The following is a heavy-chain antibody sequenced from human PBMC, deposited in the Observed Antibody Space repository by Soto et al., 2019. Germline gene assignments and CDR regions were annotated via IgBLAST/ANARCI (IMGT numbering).Heavy chain of an antibody. V-gene: IGHV3-23*01. CDR1: GFTFSSYA. CDR2: ISGSGGST. CDR3: ANMMLIPYIPIAVDGPPRAGMDV. Sequence: PGGSLRLSCAASGFTFSSYAMSWVRQAPGKGLEWVSAISGSGGSTYYADSVKGRFTISRDNSKNTLYLQMNSLRAEDTAVYYCANMMLIPYIPIAVDGPPRAGMDVWGPGTTVTVSS. J-gene: IGHJ6*02. D-gene: IGHD6-19*01.